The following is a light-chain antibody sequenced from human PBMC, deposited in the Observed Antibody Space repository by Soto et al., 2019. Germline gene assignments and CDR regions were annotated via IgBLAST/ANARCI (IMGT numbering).Light chain of an antibody. CDR1: QTISSW. J-gene: IGKJ1*01. Sequence: DLPMTQSPXTLSGSVGDRVTITCRASQTISSWLAWYQQKPGKAPKLLIYKASTLKSGVPSRFSGSGSGTEFTLTISSLQPDDLATYYCQHYNSYSEAFGQGTKVEIK. CDR3: QHYNSYSEA. CDR2: KAS. V-gene: IGKV1-5*03.